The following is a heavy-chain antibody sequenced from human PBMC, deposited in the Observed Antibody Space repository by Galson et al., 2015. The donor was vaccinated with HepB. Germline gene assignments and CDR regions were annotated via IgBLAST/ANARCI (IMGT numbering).Heavy chain of an antibody. CDR1: GGTFSSYA. V-gene: IGHV1-69*06. CDR3: ACHRGFDNYYYYYYGMDV. Sequence: SVKVSCKASGGTFSSYAISWVRQAPGQGLEWMGGIIPIFGTANYAQKFQGRVTITADKSTSTAYMELSSLRSEDTAVYYCACHRGFDNYYYYYYGMDVWGQGTTVTVSS. J-gene: IGHJ6*02. CDR2: IIPIFGTA. D-gene: IGHD1-1*01.